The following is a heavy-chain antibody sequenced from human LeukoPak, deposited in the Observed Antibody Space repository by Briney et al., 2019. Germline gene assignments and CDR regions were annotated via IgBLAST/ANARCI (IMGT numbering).Heavy chain of an antibody. CDR2: FSWNSGSI. CDR3: AKDIAHLVLQTTTWPRVYGMDV. Sequence: PGGSLRPSCATSGFSFYVYAMHWVRHAHGDGLWWVSGFSWNSGSIGYADSVKGRFTIFRDNAKNSLYLQMNGLRAEDTALYYCAKDIAHLVLQTTTWPRVYGMDVWGQGTTVTVSS. J-gene: IGHJ6*02. V-gene: IGHV3-9*01. CDR1: GFSFYVYA. D-gene: IGHD6-13*01.